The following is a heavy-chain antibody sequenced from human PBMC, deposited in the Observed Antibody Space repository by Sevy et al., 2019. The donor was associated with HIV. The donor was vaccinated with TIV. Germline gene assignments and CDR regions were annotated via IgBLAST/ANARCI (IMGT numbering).Heavy chain of an antibody. Sequence: GGSLRLSCAASGFTFRNYAMNWVRQAPGKGLEWVSGISGTGGSGDKTNYADSVKGRFTISRDDSKNSLYLQLNTLRAEGTAIYYCARKYDSSGYFDYWGQGTLVTVSS. D-gene: IGHD3-22*01. V-gene: IGHV3-23*01. CDR2: ISGTGGSGDKT. J-gene: IGHJ4*02. CDR3: ARKYDSSGYFDY. CDR1: GFTFRNYA.